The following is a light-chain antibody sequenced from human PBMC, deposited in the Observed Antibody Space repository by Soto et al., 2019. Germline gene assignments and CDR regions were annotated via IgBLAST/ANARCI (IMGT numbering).Light chain of an antibody. CDR1: QSVSSY. Sequence: EIVLTQSPATLSLSPGERATLSCRASQSVSSYLAWYQQKPGQAPRLLIYDASNRATGIPARFSGSGSGTDFTLTISSLEPEDFAVFYCQQRSNGPPITFGKGTRLEIK. CDR3: QQRSNGPPIT. CDR2: DAS. V-gene: IGKV3-11*01. J-gene: IGKJ5*01.